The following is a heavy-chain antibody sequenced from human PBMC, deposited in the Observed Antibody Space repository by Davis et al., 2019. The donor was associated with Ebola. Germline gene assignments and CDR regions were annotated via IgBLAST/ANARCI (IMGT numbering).Heavy chain of an antibody. Sequence: GGSLRLSCAASGFTFSSYAMHWVRQAPGKGLEWVAVISYDGSNKYYADSEKGRFTISRDNSKNTLYLQMNSLRAEDTAVYYCAKGRELPYFDYWGQGTLVTVSS. CDR3: AKGRELPYFDY. CDR2: ISYDGSNK. D-gene: IGHD1-7*01. V-gene: IGHV3-30-3*01. CDR1: GFTFSSYA. J-gene: IGHJ4*02.